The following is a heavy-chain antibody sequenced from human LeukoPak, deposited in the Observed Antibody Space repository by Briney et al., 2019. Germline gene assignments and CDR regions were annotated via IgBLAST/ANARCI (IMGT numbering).Heavy chain of an antibody. CDR1: GFTFSSYV. J-gene: IGHJ5*02. CDR3: AREFLMGSFDP. CDR2: ISYDGSNE. D-gene: IGHD2/OR15-2a*01. Sequence: GGSLRLSCAASGFTFSSYVMHWVRQAPGKGLEWVAIISYDGSNEYYADSVKGRFTISRDNAKNSLYLQMNSLRAEDTAVYYCAREFLMGSFDPWGQGTLVTVSS. V-gene: IGHV3-30*04.